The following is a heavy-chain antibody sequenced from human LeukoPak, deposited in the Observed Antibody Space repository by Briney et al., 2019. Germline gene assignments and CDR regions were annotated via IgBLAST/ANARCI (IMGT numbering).Heavy chain of an antibody. CDR3: AKAVVPAAFDI. CDR2: IYYSGST. Sequence: PSETLSLTCTVSGGSISSSSYYWGWIRQPPGKGLGWIGSIYYSGSTYYNPSLKSRVTISVDTSKNQFSLKLSSVTAADTAVYYCAKAVVPAAFDIWGQGTMVTVSS. CDR1: GGSISSSSYY. V-gene: IGHV4-39*01. D-gene: IGHD2-2*01. J-gene: IGHJ3*02.